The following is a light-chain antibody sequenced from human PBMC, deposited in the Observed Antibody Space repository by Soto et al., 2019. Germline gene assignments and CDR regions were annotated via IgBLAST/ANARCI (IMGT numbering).Light chain of an antibody. CDR3: QSYDGSLSAHYV. Sequence: SVLTQPPSVSGAPGQRVTISCTGSCSNIGSGYDVQWYQQLPGTAPKLLIYGNSNRPSGVPDRFSGSKSGTSASLAITGLQADDEADYYCQSYDGSLSAHYVFGTGTKVTVL. V-gene: IGLV1-40*01. CDR2: GNS. J-gene: IGLJ1*01. CDR1: CSNIGSGYD.